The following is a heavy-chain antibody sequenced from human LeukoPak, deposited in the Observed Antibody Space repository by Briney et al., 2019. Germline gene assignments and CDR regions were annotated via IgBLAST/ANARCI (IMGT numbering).Heavy chain of an antibody. D-gene: IGHD5-24*01. CDR3: AKDAEMATMYFDY. CDR2: IRYDGSNK. J-gene: IGHJ4*02. CDR1: GFTFSSYG. V-gene: IGHV3-30*02. Sequence: GGSLRLSCAASGFTFSSYGMHWVRQAPGKGLEWVAFIRYDGSNKYYADSVKGRFTISRDNSKNTLYLQMNSMRAEDTAVYYCAKDAEMATMYFDYWGQGTLVTVSS.